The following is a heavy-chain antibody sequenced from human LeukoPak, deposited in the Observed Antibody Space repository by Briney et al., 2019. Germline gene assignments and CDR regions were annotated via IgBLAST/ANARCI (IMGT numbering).Heavy chain of an antibody. CDR3: ARDPAPHSAHLPHFDY. J-gene: IGHJ4*02. CDR2: ISDNNPYI. CDR1: GFAFGGST. D-gene: IGHD5-18*01. Sequence: PGGSLRLSSAASGFAFGGSTMTWVREAPEEGGGRVSSISDNNPYISHADSLQGRFTTSRDNAKNSLFLQMSSLRADDTAVYYCARDPAPHSAHLPHFDYWGQGILVTVSS. V-gene: IGHV3-21*01.